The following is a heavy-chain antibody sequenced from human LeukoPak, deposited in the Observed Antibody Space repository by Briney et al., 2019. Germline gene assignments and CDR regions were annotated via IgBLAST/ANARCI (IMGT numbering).Heavy chain of an antibody. D-gene: IGHD2-8*02. CDR1: GGSFSGHY. V-gene: IGHV4-34*01. Sequence: ETLSLTSAVYGGSFSGHYWTWIRRPPGKGLEWIGQINHSGSTQYKSSLKSRVTISVDTSKDQFSLKLTSVTAADTAVYYCARAPASTGSIDYWGQGTPVTVSS. CDR3: ARAPASTGSIDY. CDR2: INHSGST. J-gene: IGHJ4*02.